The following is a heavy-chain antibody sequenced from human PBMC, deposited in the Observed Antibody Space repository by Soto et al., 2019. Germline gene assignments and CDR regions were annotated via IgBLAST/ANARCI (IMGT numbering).Heavy chain of an antibody. D-gene: IGHD5-12*01. CDR1: GGSISSGGYY. V-gene: IGHV4-31*03. CDR2: IYYSGST. CDR3: ARVPRGYSGYAYPDY. Sequence: QVQLQESGPGLVKPSQTLSLTCTVSGGSISSGGYYWSWIRQHPGKGLEWIGYIYYSGSTYYNPSLKSRVTISVDTAKNQFSLKLSSVTAADTAVYYCARVPRGYSGYAYPDYWGQGTLVTVSS. J-gene: IGHJ4*02.